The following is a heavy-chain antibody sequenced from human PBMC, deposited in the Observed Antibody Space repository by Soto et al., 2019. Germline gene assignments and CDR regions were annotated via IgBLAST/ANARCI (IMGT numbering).Heavy chain of an antibody. CDR1: GFTFSTYA. D-gene: IGHD6-19*01. Sequence: EMQLVESGGGLVQHGGSLRLSCAASGFTFSTYAMHWVRQAPGKGLEYVSAISSNGGSTYYGNSVKGRFTISRDNSKNTLYLQMGSLRDDDMAVYYCARDRGYSSGHPADVWGQGTTVTVSS. V-gene: IGHV3-64*01. CDR2: ISSNGGST. J-gene: IGHJ6*02. CDR3: ARDRGYSSGHPADV.